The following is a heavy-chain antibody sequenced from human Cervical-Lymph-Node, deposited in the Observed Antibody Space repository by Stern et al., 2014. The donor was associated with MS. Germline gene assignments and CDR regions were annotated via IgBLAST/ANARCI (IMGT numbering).Heavy chain of an antibody. CDR1: GFTFNDYA. CDR3: TKDIGVTTASLGY. V-gene: IGHV3-9*01. CDR2: IRWNSDSI. D-gene: IGHD4-17*01. Sequence: EVQLVESGGGLVQPGRSLRLSCVASGFTFNDYAMHWVRQVPGKGLEWVSGIRWNSDSIVYADSVRGRFTISRDNAKNSLYLQMNSLRTEDTAFYYCTKDIGVTTASLGYWGQGTLVTVSS. J-gene: IGHJ4*02.